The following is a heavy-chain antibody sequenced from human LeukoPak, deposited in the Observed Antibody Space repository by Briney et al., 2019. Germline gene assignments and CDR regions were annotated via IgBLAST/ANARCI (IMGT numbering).Heavy chain of an antibody. J-gene: IGHJ4*02. Sequence: SETLSLTCTVSGGSISNYYWSWIRQPPGKGLEWIGYIYYSGSTNYNPSLKSRVTISLDTSKNQFSLKLSSVTAADTAVYYCARGSGYSYGEGYWGQGTLVTVSS. D-gene: IGHD5-18*01. CDR2: IYYSGST. CDR1: GGSISNYY. V-gene: IGHV4-59*08. CDR3: ARGSGYSYGEGY.